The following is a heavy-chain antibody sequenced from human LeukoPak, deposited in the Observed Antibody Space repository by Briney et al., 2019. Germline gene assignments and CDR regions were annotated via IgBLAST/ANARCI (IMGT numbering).Heavy chain of an antibody. V-gene: IGHV1-46*01. Sequence: ASVKVSCRASGYTFTSYYMHWVRQAPGQGLEWMGIINPSGGSTSYAQKFQGRVTMTRDTSTSTVYMELSSLRSEDTAVYFCARDATLTGDLYYFDYWGQGTLVTVSS. D-gene: IGHD7-27*01. CDR1: GYTFTSYY. CDR2: INPSGGST. CDR3: ARDATLTGDLYYFDY. J-gene: IGHJ4*02.